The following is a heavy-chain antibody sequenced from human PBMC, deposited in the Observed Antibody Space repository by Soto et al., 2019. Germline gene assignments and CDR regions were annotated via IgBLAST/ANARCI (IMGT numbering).Heavy chain of an antibody. V-gene: IGHV3-23*01. CDR3: AKAANIAVHKATYYYYYMDV. CDR2: ISGSGGST. D-gene: IGHD6-19*01. Sequence: GGSLRLSCAASGFTFSSYAMSWVRQAPGKGLEWVSAISGSGGSTYYADSVKGRFTISRDNSKNTLYLQMNSLRAEDTAVYYCAKAANIAVHKATYYYYYMDVWGKGTTVTVSS. J-gene: IGHJ6*03. CDR1: GFTFSSYA.